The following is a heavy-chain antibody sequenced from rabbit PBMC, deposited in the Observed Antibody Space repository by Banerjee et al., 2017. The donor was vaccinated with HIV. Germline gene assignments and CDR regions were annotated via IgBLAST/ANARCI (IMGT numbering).Heavy chain of an antibody. CDR3: ARDAGYVGYGLNL. D-gene: IGHD7-1*01. Sequence: QSLEESGGGLVQPEGSLTLTCKASGFDLSSYYYMCWVRQAPGKGLEWIACINTISGDTVYATWAKGRFTISKTSSTTVTLQMTSLTAADTATYFCARDAGYVGYGLNLWGQGTLVTVS. V-gene: IGHV1S40*01. CDR2: INTISGDT. CDR1: GFDLSSYYY. J-gene: IGHJ4*01.